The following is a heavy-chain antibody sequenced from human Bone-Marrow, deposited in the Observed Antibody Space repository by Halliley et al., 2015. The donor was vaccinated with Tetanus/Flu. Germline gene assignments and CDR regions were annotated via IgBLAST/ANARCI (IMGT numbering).Heavy chain of an antibody. CDR2: ISRNGDTT. V-gene: IGHV3-64D*06. J-gene: IGHJ3*02. Sequence: EHVSAISRNGDTTYDADSVKGRFSISRDNSKDTVYLQMSSLRTEDTAVYYCVRAIRGRDVFDIWGQGTLVAVSS. CDR3: VRAIRGRDVFDI.